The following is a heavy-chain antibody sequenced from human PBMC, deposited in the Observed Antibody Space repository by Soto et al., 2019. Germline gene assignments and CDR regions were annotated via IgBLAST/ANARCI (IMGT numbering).Heavy chain of an antibody. CDR2: IYWNDDR. J-gene: IGHJ4*02. CDR3: AHSTFVQYSSSSFDY. V-gene: IGHV2-5*01. D-gene: IGHD6-6*01. CDR1: GFSLSTSGVG. Sequence: SGPTLVNPTQTLTLTCTFSGFSLSTSGVGVAWIRQPPGQALEWLALIYWNDDRSYSPSLKSRLTITKDTSKNQVVLTMTNMDPVDTATYYCAHSTFVQYSSSSFDYWGQGTLVTVSS.